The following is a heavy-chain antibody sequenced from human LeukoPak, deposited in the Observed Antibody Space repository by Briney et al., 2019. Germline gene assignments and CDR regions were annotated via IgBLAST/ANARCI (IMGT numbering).Heavy chain of an antibody. CDR1: GGSFSGYY. V-gene: IGHV4-34*01. J-gene: IGHJ4*02. Sequence: SETLSFTCVVSGGSFSGYYWSWIRQPPGKGLEWIGEINHSGSTNYNPSLKSRVTISVDTSKNQFSLKLSSVTAADTAVYYCARPYYDFWSGYSYYFDYWGQGTLVTVSS. CDR2: INHSGST. CDR3: ARPYYDFWSGYSYYFDY. D-gene: IGHD3-3*01.